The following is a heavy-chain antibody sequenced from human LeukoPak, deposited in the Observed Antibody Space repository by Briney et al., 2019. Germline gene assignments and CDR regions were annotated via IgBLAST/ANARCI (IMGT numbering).Heavy chain of an antibody. J-gene: IGHJ4*02. CDR3: TRVSIHGDSDY. CDR2: IYYTGRT. CDR1: GASISSYY. V-gene: IGHV4-59*01. Sequence: SETLSLTCTVSGASISSYYWSWIRQSPGKGLEWIGYIYYTGRTKYNPSVRSRVTISVDTSKNQFSLNLRSVTSADTAVYFCTRVSIHGDSDYWGQGTLVTVSS.